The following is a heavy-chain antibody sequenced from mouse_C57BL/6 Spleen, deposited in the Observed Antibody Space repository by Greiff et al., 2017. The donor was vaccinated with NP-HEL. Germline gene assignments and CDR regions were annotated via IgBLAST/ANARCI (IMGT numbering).Heavy chain of an antibody. D-gene: IGHD4-1*01. CDR3: ARKNWENYAMDY. CDR1: GYAFTNYL. CDR2: INPGSGGT. J-gene: IGHJ4*01. Sequence: QVQLQQSGAELVRPGTSVKVSCKASGYAFTNYLIEWVKQRPGQGLEWIGVINPGSGGTNYNEKFKGKATLTADKSSSTAYMQLSSLTSEDSAVYFCARKNWENYAMDYWGQGTSVTVSS. V-gene: IGHV1-54*01.